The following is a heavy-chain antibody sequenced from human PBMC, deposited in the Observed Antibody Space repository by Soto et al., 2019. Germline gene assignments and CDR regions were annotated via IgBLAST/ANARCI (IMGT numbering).Heavy chain of an antibody. Sequence: QVQLVQSGAEVKKPGSSVKVSCKTSGYTFTNFGLSWVRQAPGQGLEWMGWISAYNGKTNYAQNFQGRVTMTTDTSMSTAYMELRSLRFDDTAVYYCGRGGTPIDYWGQGTLVTVSS. CDR1: GYTFTNFG. CDR2: ISAYNGKT. CDR3: GRGGTPIDY. V-gene: IGHV1-18*01. D-gene: IGHD3-16*01. J-gene: IGHJ4*02.